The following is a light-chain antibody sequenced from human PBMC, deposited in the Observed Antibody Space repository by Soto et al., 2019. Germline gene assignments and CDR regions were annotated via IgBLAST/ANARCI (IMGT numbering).Light chain of an antibody. CDR1: SRDVGAYDF. Sequence: QSLLTQPASLSGSPGQSITISRTGNSRDVGAYDFVSWYQQHPDKAPKLMIYEVSNRPSGVSNRFSGSKSVNTATLTISGLQAEDEADYYCSSYTSSSTRVFGTGTKVTVL. CDR2: EVS. CDR3: SSYTSSSTRV. J-gene: IGLJ1*01. V-gene: IGLV2-14*03.